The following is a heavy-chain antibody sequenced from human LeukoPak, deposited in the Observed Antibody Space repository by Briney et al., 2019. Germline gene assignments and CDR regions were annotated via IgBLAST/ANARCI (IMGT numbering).Heavy chain of an antibody. CDR2: IYYSGST. CDR3: ARQGQTRASIAARLDAEHWFDP. J-gene: IGHJ5*02. Sequence: PSETLSLTCTVSGGSIGSSSYYWGWIRQPPGKGLEWIGSIYYSGSTYYNPSLKSRVTISVDTSKNQFSLKLSSVTAADTAVYYCARQGQTRASIAARLDAEHWFDPWGQGTLVTVSS. CDR1: GGSIGSSSYY. D-gene: IGHD6-6*01. V-gene: IGHV4-39*01.